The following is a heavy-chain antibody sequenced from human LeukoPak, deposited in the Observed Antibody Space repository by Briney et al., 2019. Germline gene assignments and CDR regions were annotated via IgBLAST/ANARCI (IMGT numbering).Heavy chain of an antibody. CDR2: IKQDGSEK. CDR1: RFTFSSYW. V-gene: IGHV3-7*04. D-gene: IGHD5-24*01. CDR3: TRVGYIDEGIDY. Sequence: GGSLRLSCAASRFTFSSYWMSSVRQAPGKGLEWVANIKQDGSEKYYVDSVKGRFTISRDNAKNSLYLQMNSLRAEDTAIYYCTRVGYIDEGIDYWGQGTLVTVSS. J-gene: IGHJ4*02.